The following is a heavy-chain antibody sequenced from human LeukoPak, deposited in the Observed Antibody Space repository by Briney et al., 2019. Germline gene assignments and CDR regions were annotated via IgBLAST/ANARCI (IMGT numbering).Heavy chain of an antibody. CDR3: ARDILDGDYGLGKGYYYYYYMDV. Sequence: SETLSLNCAVYGGSFSGNYWSWIRQPPGKGLEWIGEINHSGRTNYNPSLKSRVTISVDTSKNQFSLKLSSVTAADTAVYYCARDILDGDYGLGKGYYYYYYMDVWGKGTTVTLSS. D-gene: IGHD4-17*01. CDR2: INHSGRT. J-gene: IGHJ6*03. CDR1: GGSFSGNY. V-gene: IGHV4-34*01.